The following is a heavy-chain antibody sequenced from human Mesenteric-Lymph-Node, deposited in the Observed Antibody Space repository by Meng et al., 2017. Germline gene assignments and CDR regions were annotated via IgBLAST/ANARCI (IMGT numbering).Heavy chain of an antibody. CDR3: ARGGKYSSGWYRFDY. Sequence: SETLSLTCTVSGGSVSSGSYYWSWIRQPPGKGLEWIGYIYYSGSTNYNPSLKSRVTISVDTSKNRFSLKLSSVTAADTAVYYCARGGKYSSGWYRFDYWGQGTLVTVSS. V-gene: IGHV4-61*01. D-gene: IGHD6-19*01. J-gene: IGHJ4*02. CDR1: GGSVSSGSYY. CDR2: IYYSGST.